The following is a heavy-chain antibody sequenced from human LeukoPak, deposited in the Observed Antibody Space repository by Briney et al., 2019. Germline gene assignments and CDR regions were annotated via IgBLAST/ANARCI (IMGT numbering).Heavy chain of an antibody. CDR2: VHQNGIS. CDR3: ARDRGFGSYFLRCAFDI. D-gene: IGHD1-26*01. V-gene: IGHV4-38-2*02. CDR1: GYSISSGYY. Sequence: SETLSLTYNVSGYSISSGYYWGWIRQTPGKGLEWIGSVHQNGISYYTPSLKSRVTISLHTSQNQVSLKVNSVTAADTAVYYCARDRGFGSYFLRCAFDIWGQGTLVTVSS. J-gene: IGHJ3*02.